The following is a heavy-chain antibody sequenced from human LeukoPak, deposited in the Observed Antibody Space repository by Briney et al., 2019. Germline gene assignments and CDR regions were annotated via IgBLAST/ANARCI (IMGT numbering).Heavy chain of an antibody. CDR1: GFTFSSYA. J-gene: IGHJ6*03. V-gene: IGHV3-64*01. CDR2: ISSDGGST. CDR3: ARDLYWGSGYYYMDV. D-gene: IGHD2-15*01. Sequence: GGSLRLSCAASGFTFSSYALHWVRQAPGKGLEYVSAISSDGGSTYYANSVKGRFTISRDNSKNALYLQMGSLRAEDMAVYYCARDLYWGSGYYYMDVWGKGTSVIISS.